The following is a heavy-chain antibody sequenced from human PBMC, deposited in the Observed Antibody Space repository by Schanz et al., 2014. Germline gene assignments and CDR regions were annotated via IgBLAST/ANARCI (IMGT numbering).Heavy chain of an antibody. V-gene: IGHV3-20*04. J-gene: IGHJ4*02. CDR3: AKDHPSSGWPAFDV. CDR2: INWSDGST. D-gene: IGHD6-19*01. CDR1: GFTFDDYA. Sequence: EVQLVESGGGVVRPGGSLRLSCAASGFTFDDYAMSWVRQAPGKGLEWVSAINWSDGSTGYADSVKGRFTISRDNGKNSLYLQMNSLRAEDTALYYCAKDHPSSGWPAFDVWGQGTQVTVSS.